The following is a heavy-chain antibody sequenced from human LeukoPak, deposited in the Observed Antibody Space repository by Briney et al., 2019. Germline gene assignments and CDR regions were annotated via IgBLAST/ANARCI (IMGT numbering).Heavy chain of an antibody. CDR3: ARDMPPRVVVVTAPGWFDP. J-gene: IGHJ5*02. D-gene: IGHD2-21*02. Sequence: GGSLRLSCAASGFTFSSYWMSWVRQAPGKGLEWVANIKQDGSEKYYVDSVKGRFTISRDNAKNSLYLQMNSLRAEDTAVYYCARDMPPRVVVVTAPGWFDPWGQGTLVTVSS. CDR1: GFTFSSYW. CDR2: IKQDGSEK. V-gene: IGHV3-7*01.